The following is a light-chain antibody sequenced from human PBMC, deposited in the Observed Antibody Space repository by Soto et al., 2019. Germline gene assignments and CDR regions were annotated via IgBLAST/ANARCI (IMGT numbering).Light chain of an antibody. V-gene: IGKV3-15*01. CDR3: QQYNKWPQ. J-gene: IGKJ4*02. CDR2: GTS. Sequence: EIVMRQSPGTLSVSPGERATLFCRASQSVSNKLAWYQQKPGQAPRLIIYGTSTRATGIPARFSGSGSGTDFTLTISSLQSEDFAIYYCQQYNKWPQFGGGTKV. CDR1: QSVSNK.